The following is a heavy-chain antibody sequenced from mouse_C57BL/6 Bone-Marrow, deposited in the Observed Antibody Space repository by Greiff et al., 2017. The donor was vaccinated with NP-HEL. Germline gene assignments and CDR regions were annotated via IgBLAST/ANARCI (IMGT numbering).Heavy chain of an antibody. D-gene: IGHD2-5*01. Sequence: VQLQQPGAELVMPGASVKLSCKASGYTFTSYWMHWVKQRPGQGLEWIGEIDPSDSYTNYNQKFKGKSTLTVDKSSSTAYMQLSSLTSEDSAVYYCAREGATIVTTRWYFDVWGTGTTVTVSS. J-gene: IGHJ1*03. V-gene: IGHV1-69*01. CDR3: AREGATIVTTRWYFDV. CDR1: GYTFTSYW. CDR2: IDPSDSYT.